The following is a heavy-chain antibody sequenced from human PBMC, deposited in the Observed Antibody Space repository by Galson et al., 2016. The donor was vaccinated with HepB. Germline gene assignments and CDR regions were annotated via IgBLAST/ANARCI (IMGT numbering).Heavy chain of an antibody. CDR3: ARLEGVGPSPEQNAFDI. D-gene: IGHD6-13*01. CDR1: GGSISGFY. J-gene: IGHJ3*02. V-gene: IGHV4-4*08. CDR2: SSR. Sequence: SETLSLTCTVSGGSISGFYWTWIRQPPGKGLEWIGYSSRYNPSLKNRATISIDTSKNQVSLNLNSVTAADTAVYYCARLEGVGPSPEQNAFDIWGQGTMVTVSS.